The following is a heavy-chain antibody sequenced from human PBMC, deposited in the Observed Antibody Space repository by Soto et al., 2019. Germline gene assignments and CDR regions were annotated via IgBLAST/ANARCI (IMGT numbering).Heavy chain of an antibody. CDR3: ARGQRFSDWFDP. CDR1: GGDISGYY. CDR2: IYSSGST. V-gene: IGHV4-4*07. J-gene: IGHJ5*02. Sequence: SEPLSLSCTVPGGDISGYYWTWIRQSDGEGLEWIGRIYSSGSTNYNPSLKSRVTISLDTSMNYFSLRLNSVTAADTAVYYCARGQRFSDWFDPWGQGTLVTGPS. D-gene: IGHD3-3*01.